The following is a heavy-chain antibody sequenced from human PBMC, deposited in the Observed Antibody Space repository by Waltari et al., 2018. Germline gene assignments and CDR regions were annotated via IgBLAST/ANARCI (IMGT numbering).Heavy chain of an antibody. CDR3: ARGQAAGYFDY. Sequence: EVQLVESGGGLVKPGGSLRLSCAASGFPFSSYSMNWVRQAPGKGLEWVSSISSSSSYIYYADSVKGRFTISRDNAKNSLYLQMNSLRAEDTAVYYCARGQAAGYFDYWGQGTLVTVSS. CDR1: GFPFSSYS. J-gene: IGHJ4*02. D-gene: IGHD6-13*01. V-gene: IGHV3-21*01. CDR2: ISSSSSYI.